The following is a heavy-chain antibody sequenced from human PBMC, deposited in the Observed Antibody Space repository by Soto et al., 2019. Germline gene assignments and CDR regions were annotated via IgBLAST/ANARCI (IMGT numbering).Heavy chain of an antibody. V-gene: IGHV3-11*01. CDR3: ARDAGRSCSGGNCYSGYFDY. Sequence: PGGSLRLSCAASGFTFSDYYMNWIRQAPGKGLEWVSYISSSGGTMYYADSVKGRFTISRDNAKNSLYLQMNSLRAEDTAVYYCARDAGRSCSGGNCYSGYFDYWGQGT. CDR1: GFTFSDYY. CDR2: ISSSGGTM. D-gene: IGHD2-15*01. J-gene: IGHJ4*02.